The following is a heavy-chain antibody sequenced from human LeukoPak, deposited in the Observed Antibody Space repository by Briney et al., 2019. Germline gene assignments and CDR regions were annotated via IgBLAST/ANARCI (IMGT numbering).Heavy chain of an antibody. D-gene: IGHD2-2*02. V-gene: IGHV4-34*01. Sequence: PSETLFLTCAVYGGSFSGYYWSWIRQPPGKGLEWIGEINHSGSTNYNPSLKSRVTISVDTSKNQFSLKLSSVTAADTAVYYCARSWGYCSSTSCYMGYYFDYWGQGTLVTVSS. CDR2: INHSGST. CDR3: ARSWGYCSSTSCYMGYYFDY. CDR1: GGSFSGYY. J-gene: IGHJ4*02.